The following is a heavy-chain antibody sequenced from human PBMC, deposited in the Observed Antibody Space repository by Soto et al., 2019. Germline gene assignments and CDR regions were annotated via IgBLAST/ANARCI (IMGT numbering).Heavy chain of an antibody. Sequence: EVQLVESGGGLVQPGGSLRLSCAASGFTFSSYDMHWVRQATGKGLEWVSAIGTAGDTYYPGSVKGRFTISRENAKNSFYLQMSSLRAGDTAVYYCARACGSCYSGTDAFDIWGQGTMVTVSS. D-gene: IGHD2-15*01. CDR3: ARACGSCYSGTDAFDI. CDR1: GFTFSSYD. V-gene: IGHV3-13*01. CDR2: IGTAGDT. J-gene: IGHJ3*02.